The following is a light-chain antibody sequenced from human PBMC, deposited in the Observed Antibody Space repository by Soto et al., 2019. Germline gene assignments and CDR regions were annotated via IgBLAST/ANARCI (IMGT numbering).Light chain of an antibody. Sequence: AIRMTQSPSSFSASTGDRVTITCRASRGISSYFAWYQQKPGKAPKLLIYAASTLQSGVPSRFSGSGSGTHFPLTISCLQSEDFATYYCQQYYSYPHTFGQGTKVDIK. CDR1: RGISSY. CDR3: QQYYSYPHT. CDR2: AAS. V-gene: IGKV1-8*01. J-gene: IGKJ1*01.